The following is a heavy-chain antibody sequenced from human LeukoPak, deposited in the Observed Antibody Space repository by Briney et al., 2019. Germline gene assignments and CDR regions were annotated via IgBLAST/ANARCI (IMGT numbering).Heavy chain of an antibody. CDR2: ISYDGSNK. Sequence: GGSLRLSCAASGFTFSSYAMHWVRQAPGKGLEWVAVISYDGSNKYYADSVKGRFTISRDNSKNTLYLQMNSPRAEDTAVYYCARGIDPGYSYGPFDYWGQGTLVTVSS. V-gene: IGHV3-30-3*01. D-gene: IGHD5-18*01. CDR1: GFTFSSYA. J-gene: IGHJ4*02. CDR3: ARGIDPGYSYGPFDY.